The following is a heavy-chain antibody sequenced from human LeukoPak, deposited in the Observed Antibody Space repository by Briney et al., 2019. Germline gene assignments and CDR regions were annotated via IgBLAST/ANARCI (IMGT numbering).Heavy chain of an antibody. J-gene: IGHJ4*02. V-gene: IGHV3-48*04. CDR3: ARGTVRKQPLGY. D-gene: IGHD5-18*01. Sequence: GGSLRLSCAASGFTFTSYAMSWVRQAPGKGLEWVSYIGDSGSAIYYADSVKGRFTISRDSAENSLYLQMNSLRAEDTAVYYCARGTVRKQPLGYWGQGTLVTVSS. CDR2: IGDSGSAI. CDR1: GFTFTSYA.